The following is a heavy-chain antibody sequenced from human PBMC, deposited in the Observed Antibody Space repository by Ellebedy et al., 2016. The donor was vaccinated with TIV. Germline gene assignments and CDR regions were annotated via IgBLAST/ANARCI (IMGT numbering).Heavy chain of an antibody. CDR2: IKEDGSEK. CDR1: GITFSNCW. D-gene: IGHD6-19*01. J-gene: IGHJ4*02. Sequence: PGGSLRLSCAASGITFSNCWMSWVRQAPGKGLEWVANIKEDGSEKYYVDSVKGRFTISRDNAKNSLYLQMNSLRAEDTAVYYCARDNYKVSVAGSNWGQGTLVTVSS. CDR3: ARDNYKVSVAGSN. V-gene: IGHV3-7*01.